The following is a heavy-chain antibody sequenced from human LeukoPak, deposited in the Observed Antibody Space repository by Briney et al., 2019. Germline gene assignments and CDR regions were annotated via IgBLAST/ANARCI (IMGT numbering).Heavy chain of an antibody. J-gene: IGHJ4*02. D-gene: IGHD2-2*01. V-gene: IGHV4-39*01. CDR1: GGSISTSGYS. CDR2: FFYGGNT. Sequence: SETLSLTCTVSGGSISTSGYSWGWIRQPPGKGLEWIGNFFYGGNTYYNPSLKSRVTISVDTSKNQFSLKLSSVTAADTAVCYCARRGDCSSTRCYLFDYWGQGTLVTVSS. CDR3: ARRGDCSSTRCYLFDY.